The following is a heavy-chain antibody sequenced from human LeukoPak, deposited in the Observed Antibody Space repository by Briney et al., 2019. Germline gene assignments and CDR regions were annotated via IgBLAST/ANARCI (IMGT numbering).Heavy chain of an antibody. CDR2: IIPIFGTA. J-gene: IGHJ4*02. V-gene: IGHV1-69*05. Sequence: SVKVSCKASGGTFSSYAISWVRQAPEQGLEWMGRIIPIFGTANYAQKFQGRVTITTDESTSTAYMELSSLRSEDTAVYYCARAPGYCSGGSCLDYWGQGTLVTVSS. D-gene: IGHD2-15*01. CDR1: GGTFSSYA. CDR3: ARAPGYCSGGSCLDY.